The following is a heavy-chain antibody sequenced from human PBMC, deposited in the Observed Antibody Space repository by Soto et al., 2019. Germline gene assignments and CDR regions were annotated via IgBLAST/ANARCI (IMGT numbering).Heavy chain of an antibody. J-gene: IGHJ6*02. V-gene: IGHV1-69*13. CDR2: IIPLFDTT. D-gene: IGHD4-17*01. Sequence: GASVKVSCKAAGGTFTSYTISWVRQAPGQGLEWMGAIIPLFDTTTYAQKFQGRVTITADESTTTAYMELSSLRSEDTAVYYCARETTTVTRDYFYYGMDVWGQGTTVTVSS. CDR1: GGTFTSYT. CDR3: ARETTTVTRDYFYYGMDV.